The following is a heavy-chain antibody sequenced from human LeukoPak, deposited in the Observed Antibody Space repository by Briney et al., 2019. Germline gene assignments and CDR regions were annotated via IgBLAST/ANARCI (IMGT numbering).Heavy chain of an antibody. CDR2: ISYDGSNK. D-gene: IGHD1-26*01. V-gene: IGHV3-30-3*01. CDR1: GFTFSSYA. J-gene: IGHJ4*02. CDR3: ARVESGSSHFDY. Sequence: GGSLRLSCAASGFTFSSYAMHWVRQAPGKGLEWVAVISYDGSNKYYADSVKGRFTISRDNSKNTLYLQMNSLRAEDTAVYYCARVESGSSHFDYWGQGTLVTVSS.